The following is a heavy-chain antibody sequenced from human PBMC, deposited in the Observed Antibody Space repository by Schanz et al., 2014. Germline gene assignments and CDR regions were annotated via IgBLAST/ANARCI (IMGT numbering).Heavy chain of an antibody. Sequence: QLVQSGAEVKKPGASVKVSCKASGFTLTSHFMHWLRQAPGQGLEWMGLINPIDGSTTYVWGFHGRPTMTRDTSTTKVSMDLSTLRSKAAAASYCARGSCTASGCYDAFDLWGQGTLVTVSS. CDR2: INPIDGST. D-gene: IGHD2-2*01. V-gene: IGHV1-46*01. J-gene: IGHJ3*01. CDR1: GFTLTSHF. CDR3: ARGSCTASGCYDAFDL.